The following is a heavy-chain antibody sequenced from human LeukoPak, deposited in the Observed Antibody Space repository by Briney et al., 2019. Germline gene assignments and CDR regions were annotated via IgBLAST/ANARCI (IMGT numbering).Heavy chain of an antibody. D-gene: IGHD3-22*01. V-gene: IGHV2-5*02. CDR1: GFSLSTSGVG. CDR2: IYWDDDK. CDR3: AHHSGYPSLIGY. J-gene: IGHJ4*02. Sequence: SGPTLVKPTQTLTLSCTFSGFSLSTSGVGVGWIRQPPGKALEWLALIYWDDDKRYSPSLKSRLTITKDTSKNQVVLTMTNMDPVDTATYYCAHHSGYPSLIGYWGQGTLVTVSS.